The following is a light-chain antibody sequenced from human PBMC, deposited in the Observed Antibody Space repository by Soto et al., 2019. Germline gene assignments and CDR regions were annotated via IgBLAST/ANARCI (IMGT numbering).Light chain of an antibody. CDR1: SSNIGNNY. CDR3: AAWDASLNGPV. Sequence: QSALTQPPSASGTPGQRVTISCSGSSSNIGNNYVYWYQHLPGTAPKLLIYRNNQRPSGVPDRFSGSKSGTSASLAISGLRSDDESDYYCAAWDASLNGPVFGGGTKVTVL. J-gene: IGLJ2*01. CDR2: RNN. V-gene: IGLV1-47*01.